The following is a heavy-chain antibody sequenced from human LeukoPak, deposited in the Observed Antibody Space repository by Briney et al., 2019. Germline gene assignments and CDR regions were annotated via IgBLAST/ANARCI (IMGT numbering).Heavy chain of an antibody. V-gene: IGHV4-39*01. J-gene: IGHJ4*02. CDR1: CGSISSRNYY. CDR2: IYYSGRP. CDR3: ASTRETVNVFDY. D-gene: IGHD4-17*01. Sequence: SETLSLTCTVSCGSISSRNYYWGWIRQPPGKGLQWIGSIYYSGRPYYNPSLKSRVTISVDTSKNQFSLRLTSVTAADTAVYYCASTRETVNVFDYWGQGTLVTVSS.